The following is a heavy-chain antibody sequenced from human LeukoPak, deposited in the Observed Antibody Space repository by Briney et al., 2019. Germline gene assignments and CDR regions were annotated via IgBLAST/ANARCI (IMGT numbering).Heavy chain of an antibody. J-gene: IGHJ6*02. CDR2: IRGSDGST. V-gene: IGHV3-23*01. CDR3: AKAGHFYYCDMDV. CDR1: GFTFRSYA. Sequence: SGGSLRLSCAASGFTFRSYAMSWVRQAPGKGLEWVSAIRGSDGSTYYADSVKGRFTISRDNSKNTLSLQMSSLRAEDTAVYYCAKAGHFYYCDMDVWGQGTTVTVSS.